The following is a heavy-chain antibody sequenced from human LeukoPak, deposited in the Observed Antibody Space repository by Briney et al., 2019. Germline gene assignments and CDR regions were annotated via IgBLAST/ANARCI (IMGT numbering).Heavy chain of an antibody. CDR2: IYSGGST. D-gene: IGHD3/OR15-3a*01. Sequence: GGSLRLSCAASGFTFSSYAMSWVRQAAGKGLKWVSVIYSGGSTYYADSVKGRFTISRDNSKNTLYLQMNSLRAEDTAVYYCARGNKDWLDPYYYMDVWGKGTTVTISS. V-gene: IGHV3-53*01. CDR3: ARGNKDWLDPYYYMDV. J-gene: IGHJ6*03. CDR1: GFTFSSYA.